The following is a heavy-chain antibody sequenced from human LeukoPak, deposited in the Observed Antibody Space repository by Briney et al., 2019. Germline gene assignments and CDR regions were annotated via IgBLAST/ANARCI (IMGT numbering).Heavy chain of an antibody. CDR2: IAYIGT. CDR1: GFTFIDYA. D-gene: IGHD4-11*01. J-gene: IGHJ6*02. CDR3: VKGLHQLDV. Sequence: GGSLRPSCAASGFTFIDYAMTWVRQAPGQELDWVSTIAYIGTYYADSVKGRFTVSRDNSKNTLYLQMNNLRAEDSAVYYCVKGLHQLDVWGQGTTVTVSS. V-gene: IGHV3-23*01.